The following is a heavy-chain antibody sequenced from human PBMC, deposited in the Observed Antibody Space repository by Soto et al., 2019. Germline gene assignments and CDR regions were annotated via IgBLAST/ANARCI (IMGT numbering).Heavy chain of an antibody. D-gene: IGHD3-16*01. J-gene: IGHJ6*02. V-gene: IGHV3-30*18. Sequence: QVQLVESGGGVVQPGRSLRLSCAASGFTFSSYGMHWVRQAPGKGLEWVAVISYDGSNKYYADSAKGRFTISRDNSKNTLYLQMNSLRAEDTAVYYCANHGGGCMDVWGQGTTVTVSS. CDR3: ANHGGGCMDV. CDR2: ISYDGSNK. CDR1: GFTFSSYG.